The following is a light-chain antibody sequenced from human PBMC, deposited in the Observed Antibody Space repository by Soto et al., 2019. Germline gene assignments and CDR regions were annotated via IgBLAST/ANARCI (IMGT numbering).Light chain of an antibody. V-gene: IGKV3-20*01. CDR3: QQYGNSWA. Sequence: EIVLTQSPGTLSLSPGERGTLSCRASQSVSSSYVAWYQLKPGQAPRLLIYGASSRATGIPDRFSGSGSGTDFTLTISRLEPEDFAVYYCQQYGNSWAFGQGTKVEIK. J-gene: IGKJ1*01. CDR1: QSVSSSY. CDR2: GAS.